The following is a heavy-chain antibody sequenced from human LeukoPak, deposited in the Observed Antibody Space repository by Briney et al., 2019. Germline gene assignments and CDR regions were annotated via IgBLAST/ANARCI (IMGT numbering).Heavy chain of an antibody. D-gene: IGHD4-23*01. CDR1: GFTFSSYD. J-gene: IGHJ6*02. CDR3: ARGRRWGTDYYYGMDV. V-gene: IGHV3-13*01. Sequence: GGSLRLSCAASGFTFSSYDMHWVRQATGKGLEWVSAIGTAGDTYYPGSVKGRFTISRENAKNSLYLQMNSLRAGDTAVYYCARGRRWGTDYYYGMDVWGQGTTVTVSS. CDR2: IGTAGDT.